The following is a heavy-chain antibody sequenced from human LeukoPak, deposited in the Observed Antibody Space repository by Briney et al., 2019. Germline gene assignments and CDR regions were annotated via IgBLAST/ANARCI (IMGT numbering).Heavy chain of an antibody. CDR1: GGSVSGYY. CDR2: INHSGST. CDR3: ARPGLRYFDWLSLRRNAFDI. Sequence: SETLSLTCAVYGGSVSGYYWSWIRQPPGKGLEWIGEINHSGSTNYNPSLKSRVTISVDTSKNQFSLKLSSVTAADTAVYYCARPGLRYFDWLSLRRNAFDIWGQGTMVTVSS. V-gene: IGHV4-34*01. J-gene: IGHJ3*02. D-gene: IGHD3-9*01.